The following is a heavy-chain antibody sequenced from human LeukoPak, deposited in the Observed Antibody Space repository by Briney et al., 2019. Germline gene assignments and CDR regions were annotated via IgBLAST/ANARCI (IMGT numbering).Heavy chain of an antibody. V-gene: IGHV2-5*01. J-gene: IGHJ3*02. CDR1: GFSLSTSGVG. D-gene: IGHD3-3*01. Sequence: SGPTLVNPTQTLTLTCTFSGFSLSTSGVGVGWIRQPPGKALEWLALIYWNDDKRYSPSLKSRLTITKDTSKNQVVLTMTNMDPVDTATYYCADTTGYWSGDEGGAFDIWGQGTMVTVSS. CDR3: ADTTGYWSGDEGGAFDI. CDR2: IYWNDDK.